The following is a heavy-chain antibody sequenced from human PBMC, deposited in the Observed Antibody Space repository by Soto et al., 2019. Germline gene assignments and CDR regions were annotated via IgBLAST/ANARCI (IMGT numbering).Heavy chain of an antibody. CDR2: ISYDETNK. J-gene: IGHJ4*02. CDR1: EFTFSTYP. Sequence: VLLVESGGGVVQPGRSLRLSCAASEFTFSTYPLHWVRQAPGKGLEWVAVISYDETNKYYADSVKGRFTISRDNSKNTLYLQMNSLSADDTAVYYCARGASDFWGGYPEIHYFDYWGQGTLVTVSS. V-gene: IGHV3-30-3*01. D-gene: IGHD3-3*01. CDR3: ARGASDFWGGYPEIHYFDY.